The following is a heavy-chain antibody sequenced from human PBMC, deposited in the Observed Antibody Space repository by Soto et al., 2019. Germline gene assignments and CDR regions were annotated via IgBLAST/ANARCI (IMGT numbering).Heavy chain of an antibody. Sequence: GGSLRLSCAASGFTFSDYYMSWIRQAPGKGLEWVSYISSSSSYTNYADSVKGRFTISRDNAKNSLYLQMNSLRAEDTAVYYCARDGPSGYGRGSRNWFDPWGQGTLVTVSS. CDR2: ISSSSSYT. J-gene: IGHJ5*02. D-gene: IGHD5-12*01. CDR1: GFTFSDYY. V-gene: IGHV3-11*06. CDR3: ARDGPSGYGRGSRNWFDP.